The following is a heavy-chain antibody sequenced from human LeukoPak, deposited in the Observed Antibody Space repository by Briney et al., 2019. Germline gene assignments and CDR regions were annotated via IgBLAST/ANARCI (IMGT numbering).Heavy chain of an antibody. D-gene: IGHD2-2*01. CDR2: INSDGSIT. CDR3: ARGPAAGDY. V-gene: IGHV3-74*01. Sequence: PGGSLRLSCAASGFTFSSYWMHWVRQAPGKGLVWVSRINSDGSITSHADSVKGRFTISRDNAKNTLFLQMNSLRAEDTAVYYCARGPAAGDYWGQGTLVTVSS. J-gene: IGHJ4*02. CDR1: GFTFSSYW.